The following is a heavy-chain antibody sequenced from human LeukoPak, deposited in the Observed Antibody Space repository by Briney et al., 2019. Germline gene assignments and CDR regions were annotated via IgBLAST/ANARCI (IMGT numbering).Heavy chain of an antibody. J-gene: IGHJ6*03. Sequence: GESLKISCKGSGYSFTSYWIGWVRQMPGKGLEWMGIIYPGDSDTRYSPSFQGQVTISADKSISTADLQWSSLKTSDNDMYYCARQSIAARRGFDYYYMDVWGKGTTVTVSS. V-gene: IGHV5-51*01. CDR3: ARQSIAARRGFDYYYMDV. CDR2: IYPGDSDT. CDR1: GYSFTSYW. D-gene: IGHD6-6*01.